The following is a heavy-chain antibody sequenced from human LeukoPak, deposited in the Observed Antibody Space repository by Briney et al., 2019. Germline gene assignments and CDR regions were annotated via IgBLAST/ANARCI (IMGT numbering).Heavy chain of an antibody. Sequence: ASVKVSCKASGYTFTSYGISWVRQAPGQGLEWMGWISAYNGNTNYAQKLQGRVTMTTDTSTSTAYMELRSLRSDDTAVYYCARSPDSIAAAGRRGWFDPWGQGTLVTVSS. D-gene: IGHD6-13*01. J-gene: IGHJ5*02. V-gene: IGHV1-18*01. CDR2: ISAYNGNT. CDR3: ARSPDSIAAAGRRGWFDP. CDR1: GYTFTSYG.